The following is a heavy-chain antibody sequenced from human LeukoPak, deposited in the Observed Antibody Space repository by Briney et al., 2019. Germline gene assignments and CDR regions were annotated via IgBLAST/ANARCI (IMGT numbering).Heavy chain of an antibody. Sequence: SQALSLTFAISGDSVSSTSPTWNWIGQSPSRGLEWLGRTYQRSKWYNDYAVSVKSRITINPDTSKNQFSLQLNSVTPEDTALYYCAREVDGGFDYWGQGTLVTVSS. V-gene: IGHV6-1*01. CDR2: TYQRSKWYN. CDR3: AREVDGGFDY. D-gene: IGHD6-19*01. CDR1: GDSVSSTSPT. J-gene: IGHJ4*02.